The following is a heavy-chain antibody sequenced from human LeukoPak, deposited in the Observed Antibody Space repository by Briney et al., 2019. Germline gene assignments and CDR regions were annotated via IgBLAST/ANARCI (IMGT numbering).Heavy chain of an antibody. D-gene: IGHD5-18*01. CDR3: ARGPSYGYGYYYYYYMDV. Sequence: SETLSLTCAVYGGSFSGYYWSWIRQPPGKGREWIGEINHSGSTNYNPSLKSRVTISVDTSKNQFSLKLSSVTAADTAVYYCARGPSYGYGYYYYYYMDVWGKGTTVTVSS. CDR2: INHSGST. CDR1: GGSFSGYY. V-gene: IGHV4-34*01. J-gene: IGHJ6*03.